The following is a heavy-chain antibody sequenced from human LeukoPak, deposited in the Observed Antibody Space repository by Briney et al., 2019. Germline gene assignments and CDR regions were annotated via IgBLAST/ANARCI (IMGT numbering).Heavy chain of an antibody. Sequence: GASVKVSCKASGYTFTSYDINWVRQATGQGLEWMGWMNPNSGNTGYAQKFQGRVTMTRNTSISTAYMELSSLRSEDTAVYYCARGWELQADFDYWGQGTLVTVSS. CDR1: GYTFTSYD. V-gene: IGHV1-8*01. D-gene: IGHD1-26*01. CDR3: ARGWELQADFDY. CDR2: MNPNSGNT. J-gene: IGHJ4*02.